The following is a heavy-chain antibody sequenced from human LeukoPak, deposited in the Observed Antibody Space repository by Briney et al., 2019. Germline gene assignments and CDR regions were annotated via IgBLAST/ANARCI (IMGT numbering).Heavy chain of an antibody. CDR1: GYTFTGYY. CDR3: ARGLPGDYFSFDP. CDR2: INPNSGGT. Sequence: ASVKVSCKASGYTFTGYYMHWVRQAPGQGLEWMGWINPNSGGTNYAQKFQGRVTMTRDTSISTAYMELSRLRSDDTAVYYCARGLPGDYFSFDPWGQGTLVTVSS. D-gene: IGHD4-17*01. J-gene: IGHJ5*02. V-gene: IGHV1-2*02.